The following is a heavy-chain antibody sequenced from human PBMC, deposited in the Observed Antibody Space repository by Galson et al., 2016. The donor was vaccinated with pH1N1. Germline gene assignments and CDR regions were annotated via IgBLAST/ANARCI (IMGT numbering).Heavy chain of an antibody. V-gene: IGHV3-30*18. J-gene: IGHJ5*02. CDR3: AKPIYGSGGFDP. CDR2: IAYDGSKQ. CDR1: GFTFSSYG. D-gene: IGHD3-10*01. Sequence: SLRLSCAASGFTFSSYGMHWVRQAPGKGLEWVAVIAYDGSKQYYADSVKGPFTISRNKSKNTLYLQMNSLRAEDTAVYYCAKPIYGSGGFDPWGEGSLVTVSS.